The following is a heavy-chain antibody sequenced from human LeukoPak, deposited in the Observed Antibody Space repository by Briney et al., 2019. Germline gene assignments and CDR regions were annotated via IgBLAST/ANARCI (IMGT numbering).Heavy chain of an antibody. Sequence: GGSLKISCKGSGSSFTSYWIGWVCQLPGKGLEWMGIIYPGDSDTRYSPSFQGQVTISAAKSISTSSLQWSSLKASDTAMYYCARSRGYSGYDRSYFDYWGQGTLVTVSS. CDR3: ARSRGYSGYDRSYFDY. J-gene: IGHJ4*02. V-gene: IGHV5-51*01. CDR1: GSSFTSYW. CDR2: IYPGDSDT. D-gene: IGHD5-12*01.